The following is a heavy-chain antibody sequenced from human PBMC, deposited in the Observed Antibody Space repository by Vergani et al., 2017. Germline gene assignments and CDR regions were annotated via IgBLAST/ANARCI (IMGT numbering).Heavy chain of an antibody. V-gene: IGHV1-46*01. CDR2: INPSGGST. CDR3: ARSSSSFTHRLVSSRNTLGY. J-gene: IGHJ4*02. D-gene: IGHD6-6*01. Sequence: QVQLVQSGAEVKKPGASVKVSCKASGYTFTSYYMHWVRQAPGQGLEWMGIINPSGGSTSYAQKFQGRVTMTRDTSTSTVYMELSSLRSEDTAVYYCARSSSSFTHRLVSSRNTLGYWGQGTLVTVSS. CDR1: GYTFTSYY.